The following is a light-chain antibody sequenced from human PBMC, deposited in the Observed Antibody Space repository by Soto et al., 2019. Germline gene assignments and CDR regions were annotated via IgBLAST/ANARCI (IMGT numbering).Light chain of an antibody. Sequence: DIQMTQSPSTLSASVGDIVIITCRASQRLTNALVWYQQKPGKAPNLLIYKASNLASGVPLRFSGSGSGTEFTLTISSLQPEDFATYYCQQHISYPRTFGQGTKVEIK. CDR1: QRLTNA. CDR2: KAS. CDR3: QQHISYPRT. J-gene: IGKJ1*01. V-gene: IGKV1-5*03.